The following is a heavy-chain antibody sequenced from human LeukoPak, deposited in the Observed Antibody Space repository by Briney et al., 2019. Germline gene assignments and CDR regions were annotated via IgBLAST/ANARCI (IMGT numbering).Heavy chain of an antibody. CDR2: MKQDGTEK. J-gene: IGHJ4*02. CDR3: ARDVAAFDY. Sequence: PGRSLRLSCAASGFTFSSYRMTWVRQAPGKGLECVANMKQDGTEKYYADSVKGRFIISRDNAKNSLFLQMNSLRVEDTAVYYCARDVAAFDYWGQGTLVTVSS. D-gene: IGHD6-25*01. V-gene: IGHV3-7*05. CDR1: GFTFSSYR.